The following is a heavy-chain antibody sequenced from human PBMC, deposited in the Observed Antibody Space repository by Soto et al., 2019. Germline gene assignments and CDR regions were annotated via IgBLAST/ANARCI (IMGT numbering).Heavy chain of an antibody. V-gene: IGHV3-23*01. J-gene: IGHJ5*02. CDR3: AKIHSSSWSSFDP. CDR1: GFTFSSYA. D-gene: IGHD6-13*01. CDR2: ISGSGGST. Sequence: EVQLLESGGGLVQPAGSLRLSCAASGFTFSSYAMSWLRQAPGKGLEWVSAISGSGGSTYYADSVKGRFTTSRDNSKNTLYLQMNTLRAEDTAVYYCAKIHSSSWSSFDPWGQGTLVTVSS.